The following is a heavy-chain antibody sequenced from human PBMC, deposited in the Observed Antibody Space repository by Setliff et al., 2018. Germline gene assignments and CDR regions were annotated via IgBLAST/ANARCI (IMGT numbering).Heavy chain of an antibody. J-gene: IGHJ6*03. CDR1: GFTFSRYA. V-gene: IGHV3-30*04. CDR2: ISFDGSNE. Sequence: GGSLRLSCAASGFTFSRYALHWVRQAPGKGLEWVALISFDGSNEHYADSVKGRFTISRDTSLNTVYLQMNSLRREDTAVYFCAREEVEPLSMTSYYYYMDVWGRGTTVTVSS. D-gene: IGHD1-1*01. CDR3: AREEVEPLSMTSYYYYMDV.